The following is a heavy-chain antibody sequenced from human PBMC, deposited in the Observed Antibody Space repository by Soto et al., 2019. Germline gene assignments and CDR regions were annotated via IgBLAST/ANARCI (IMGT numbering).Heavy chain of an antibody. CDR3: AKGNSWSPALVLDI. J-gene: IGHJ3*02. CDR2: ISGSGGST. D-gene: IGHD1-7*01. CDR1: GFTFSSYA. V-gene: IGHV3-23*01. Sequence: PGGSLRLSCAASGFTFSSYAMNWVRRAPGKGLEWVSAISGSGGSTYYADSVKGRFTISRDSSKNTLYLQMNSLRAEDTAVYYCAKGNSWSPALVLDIWGQGTMVTVSS.